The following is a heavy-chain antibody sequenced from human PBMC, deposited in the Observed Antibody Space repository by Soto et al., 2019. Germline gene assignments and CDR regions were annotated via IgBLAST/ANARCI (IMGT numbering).Heavy chain of an antibody. D-gene: IGHD2-21*01. CDR1: GYSFISHW. J-gene: IGHJ3*02. CDR2: IYPGDSDT. V-gene: IGHV5-51*01. Sequence: EVLLVQSGAEVKKPGESLKISCKGSGYSFISHWIGWVRQMPGKGLEWMGIIYPGDSDTKYSSSFQGQVTISAVKSMTTAYLQWSSLKASDTAMYYCARGIVVVNVTNAFDIWGQGTMVTVSS. CDR3: ARGIVVVNVTNAFDI.